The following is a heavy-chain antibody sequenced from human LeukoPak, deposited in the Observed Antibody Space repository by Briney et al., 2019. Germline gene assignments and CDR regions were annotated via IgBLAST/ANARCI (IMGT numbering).Heavy chain of an antibody. Sequence: PSETLSLTCSVSGYSISSGYYWGWIRQPPGKGLEWIGEIYHSGSTNYNPSLKSRVTISVDKSKNQFSLDLNSVTAADTAVYYCARNGAYCIDYWGQGTLVTVSS. V-gene: IGHV4-38-2*02. CDR2: IYHSGST. J-gene: IGHJ4*02. CDR1: GYSISSGYY. D-gene: IGHD2-8*01. CDR3: ARNGAYCIDY.